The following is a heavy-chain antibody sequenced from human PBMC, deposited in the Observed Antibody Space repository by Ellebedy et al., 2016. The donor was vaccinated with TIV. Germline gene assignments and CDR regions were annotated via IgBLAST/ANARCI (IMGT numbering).Heavy chain of an antibody. Sequence: GESLKISXKGSGYSFTSYWIGWVRQMPGKGLEWMGIIYPGDSDTRYSPSFQGQVTISADKSISTAYLQWSSLKASDTAMYYCARPTMVRGVKYAFDIWGQGTMVTVSS. J-gene: IGHJ3*02. CDR1: GYSFTSYW. D-gene: IGHD3-10*01. V-gene: IGHV5-51*01. CDR2: IYPGDSDT. CDR3: ARPTMVRGVKYAFDI.